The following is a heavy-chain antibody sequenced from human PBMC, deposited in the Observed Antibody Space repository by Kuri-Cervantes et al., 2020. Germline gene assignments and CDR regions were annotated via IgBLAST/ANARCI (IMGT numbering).Heavy chain of an antibody. V-gene: IGHV1-2*02. CDR3: ARSNRITMIVVVRYGYGMDV. D-gene: IGHD3-22*01. CDR1: GYTFTGYY. CDR2: INPNSGGT. Sequence: ASVKVSCKASGYTFTGYYMHWVRQAPGQGLEWMGWINPNSGGTSYAQKFQGRVTMTRDTSTSTVYMELSSLRSEDTAVYYCARSNRITMIVVVRYGYGMDVWGQGTTVTVSS. J-gene: IGHJ6*02.